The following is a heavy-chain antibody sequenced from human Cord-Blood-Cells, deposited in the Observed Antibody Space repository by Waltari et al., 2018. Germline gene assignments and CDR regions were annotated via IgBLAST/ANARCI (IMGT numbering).Heavy chain of an antibody. Sequence: EVQLVESGGGLIQPGGSLRLSCAASGFPVSRHYKHWVREAPGKGLEWVSVIYSGGSTYYADSVKGRFTISRDNSKNTLYLQMNSLRAEDTAVYYCARDRLHYNWFDPWGQGTLVTVSS. J-gene: IGHJ5*02. CDR3: ARDRLHYNWFDP. CDR2: IYSGGST. CDR1: GFPVSRHY. V-gene: IGHV3-53*01. D-gene: IGHD4-4*01.